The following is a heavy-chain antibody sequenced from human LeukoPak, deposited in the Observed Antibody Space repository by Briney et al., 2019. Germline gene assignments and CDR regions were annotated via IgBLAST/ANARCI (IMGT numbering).Heavy chain of an antibody. CDR3: AKFKAYGSGRYYFDY. Sequence: GGSLRLSCAASGFIFSSYAMSWVRQAPGKGLEWVSAISGRGGSTYYADSVKGRFTIPRDNFKKKLYLQMSSLKAEDTAVYYCAKFKAYGSGRYYFDYWGQGTLVTVSS. V-gene: IGHV3-23*01. CDR2: ISGRGGST. D-gene: IGHD3-10*01. CDR1: GFIFSSYA. J-gene: IGHJ4*02.